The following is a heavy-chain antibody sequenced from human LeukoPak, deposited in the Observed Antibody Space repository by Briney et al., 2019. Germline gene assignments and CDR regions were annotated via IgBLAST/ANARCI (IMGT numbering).Heavy chain of an antibody. D-gene: IGHD3-22*01. J-gene: IGHJ4*02. V-gene: IGHV3-23*01. Sequence: GGSLRLSCEVSGITLSNYGMSWVRQATGKGLEWVAGISDSGGRTNYADSVKDRFTISRDNPKNTLYLQMNSLRAEDTAVYFCAKRGVVIRVILVGFHKEANYFDSWGQGVLVTVSS. CDR1: GITLSNYG. CDR2: ISDSGGRT. CDR3: AKRGVVIRVILVGFHKEANYFDS.